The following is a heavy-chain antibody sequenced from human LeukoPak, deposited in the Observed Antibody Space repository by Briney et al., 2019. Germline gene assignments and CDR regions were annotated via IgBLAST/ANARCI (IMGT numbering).Heavy chain of an antibody. Sequence: ASVKVSCKASGYTFTGYYMHWVRQAPGQGLEWMGWINPNSAGTNYAQKFQGRVTMTRDTSISTAYMELSRLRSDDTAVYYCARGYSSSWYYYYYYMDVWGKGTTVTVSS. CDR1: GYTFTGYY. D-gene: IGHD6-13*01. CDR3: ARGYSSSWYYYYYYMDV. CDR2: INPNSAGT. V-gene: IGHV1-2*02. J-gene: IGHJ6*03.